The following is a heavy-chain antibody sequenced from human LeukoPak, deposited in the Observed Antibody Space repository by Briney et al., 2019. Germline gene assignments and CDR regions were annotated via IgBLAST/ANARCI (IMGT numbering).Heavy chain of an antibody. CDR2: IIPIFGTA. V-gene: IGHV1-69*01. CDR1: GGTFSSYA. Sequence: ASVKVSCKASGGTFSSYAISWVRQAPGQGLEWMGGIIPIFGTANYAQKFQGRVTITADESTSTAYMELSSLRFEDTAVYYCAIYGDYGGGYFDYWGQGTLVTVSS. CDR3: AIYGDYGGGYFDY. D-gene: IGHD4-17*01. J-gene: IGHJ4*02.